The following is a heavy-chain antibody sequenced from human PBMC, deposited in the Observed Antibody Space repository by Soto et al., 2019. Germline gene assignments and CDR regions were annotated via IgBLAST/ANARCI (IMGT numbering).Heavy chain of an antibody. V-gene: IGHV1-69*13. CDR3: SSHSSSWYSWFDP. Sequence: SVKVSCKAAGGTFSSYAISWVRQAPGQGLEWMGGIIPIFGTANYAQKFQGRVTITADESTSTAYMELSSLRSEDTAVYYCSSHSSSWYSWFDPWGQGTLVTVSS. CDR1: GGTFSSYA. CDR2: IIPIFGTA. J-gene: IGHJ5*02. D-gene: IGHD6-13*01.